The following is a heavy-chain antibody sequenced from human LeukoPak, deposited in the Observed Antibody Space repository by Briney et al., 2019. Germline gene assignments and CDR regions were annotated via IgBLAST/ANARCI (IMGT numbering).Heavy chain of an antibody. CDR1: GGSISSYY. Sequence: PSETLSLTCTVSGGSISSYYWSWIRQPPGKGLEWIGYIYTSGSTNYNPSLKSRVTISVDTSKNQFSLKLSPVTAADTAVYYCARSDYYYYYMDVWGKGTTVTVSS. CDR3: ARSDYYYYYMDV. V-gene: IGHV4-4*09. J-gene: IGHJ6*03. CDR2: IYTSGST.